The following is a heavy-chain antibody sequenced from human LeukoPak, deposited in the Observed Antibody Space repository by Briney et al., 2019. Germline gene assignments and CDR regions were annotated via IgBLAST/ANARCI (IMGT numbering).Heavy chain of an antibody. Sequence: SETLSLTCAVSGGSISSGGYSWSWIRQPPWKGLEWIGYIYYSGSTYYNPSLKSRVTISVDTSKNQFSLKLSSVTAADSAVHYCARGGAYSSSNSFDYWGQGTLVTVSS. J-gene: IGHJ4*02. V-gene: IGHV4-30-4*07. CDR3: ARGGAYSSSNSFDY. CDR1: GGSISSGGYS. D-gene: IGHD6-6*01. CDR2: IYYSGST.